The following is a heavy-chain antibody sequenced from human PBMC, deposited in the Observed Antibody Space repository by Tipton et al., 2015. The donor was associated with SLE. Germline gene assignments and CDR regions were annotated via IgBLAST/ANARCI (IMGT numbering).Heavy chain of an antibody. CDR3: ARTGVSLWYKYFDS. J-gene: IGHJ4*02. V-gene: IGHV3-7*01. D-gene: IGHD1-1*01. Sequence: SLKLFCAASGFTFTTYLMNWVRQAPGKGLEWVANIKQDGSEKYYVDSVKGRFTSSRDNAKNSLYLQMNSLRAEDTAVYYCARTGVSLWYKYFDSWGQGTLVTVSS. CDR2: IKQDGSEK. CDR1: GFTFTTYL.